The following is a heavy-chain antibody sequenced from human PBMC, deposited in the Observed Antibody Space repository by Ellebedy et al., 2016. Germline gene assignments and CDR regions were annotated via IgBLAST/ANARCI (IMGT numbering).Heavy chain of an antibody. CDR2: VFHTEAT. Sequence: SETLSLTCNVFGGSVSSDYWNWIRRPPGKGLEWIGFVFHTEATLYNPSLKSRVTMSVDTSKSQFSLRLTSVTAADTAVYYCAKWNGGWYAFEVWGQGTMVTVSS. CDR1: GGSVSSDY. D-gene: IGHD6-19*01. J-gene: IGHJ3*01. V-gene: IGHV4-59*02. CDR3: AKWNGGWYAFEV.